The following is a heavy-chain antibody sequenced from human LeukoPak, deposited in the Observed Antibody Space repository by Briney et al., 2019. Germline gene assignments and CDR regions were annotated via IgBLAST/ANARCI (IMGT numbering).Heavy chain of an antibody. CDR2: IYSDNT. V-gene: IGHV3-53*01. D-gene: IGHD4/OR15-4a*01. CDR1: GFTVSSNS. Sequence: GGSLRLSCTVSGFTVSSNSMSWVRQAPGKGLEWVSFIYSDNTHYSDSVKGRFTISRDDSKNTLYLQMNSLRAEDTAVYYCARRAGAYSHPYDYWGQGTLVTVSS. J-gene: IGHJ4*02. CDR3: ARRAGAYSHPYDY.